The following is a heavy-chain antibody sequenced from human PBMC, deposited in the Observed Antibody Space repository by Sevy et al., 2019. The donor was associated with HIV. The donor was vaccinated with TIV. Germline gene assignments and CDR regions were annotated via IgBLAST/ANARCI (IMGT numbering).Heavy chain of an antibody. CDR3: ARAGPLGDLDHFDR. CDR2: INQDGSQK. CDR1: EFTFSRYW. D-gene: IGHD2-21*01. V-gene: IGHV3-7*03. J-gene: IGHJ4*02. Sequence: GGSLRLSCATSEFTFSRYWMTWVRQAPGKGLEWVVHINQDGSQKSYVDSVKGRFTISRDNSKNSLFLQMNSLRAEDTAVYYCARAGPLGDLDHFDRWGQGTLVTVSS.